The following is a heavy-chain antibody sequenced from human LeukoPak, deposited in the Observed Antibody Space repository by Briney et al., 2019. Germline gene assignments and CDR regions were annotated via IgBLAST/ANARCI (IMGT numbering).Heavy chain of an antibody. V-gene: IGHV1-3*01. Sequence: GASVKVSCKASGYTFTGYYMHWVRQAPGQGLEWMGWINADNGNTKYSQKFQGRVTITRDTSASTAYMELSSLRSEDTAVYYCAREAHYAPDYWGQGTLVTVSS. CDR1: GYTFTGYY. CDR2: INADNGNT. J-gene: IGHJ4*02. CDR3: AREAHYAPDY. D-gene: IGHD2-2*01.